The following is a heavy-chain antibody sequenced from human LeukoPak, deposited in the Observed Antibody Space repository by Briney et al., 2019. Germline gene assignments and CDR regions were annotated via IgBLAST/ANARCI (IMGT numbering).Heavy chain of an antibody. CDR2: ISGSGGST. J-gene: IGHJ5*02. CDR3: AKQYSSSRGGDWLDP. Sequence: GGSLRLSCAASGFTFSSYAMSWVRQAPGKGLEWVSTISGSGGSTYYADSVRGRFTISRDNSKNPLYLQMNSLRAEDTAVYYCAKQYSSSRGGDWLDPWGQGTLVTVSS. CDR1: GFTFSSYA. D-gene: IGHD6-6*01. V-gene: IGHV3-23*01.